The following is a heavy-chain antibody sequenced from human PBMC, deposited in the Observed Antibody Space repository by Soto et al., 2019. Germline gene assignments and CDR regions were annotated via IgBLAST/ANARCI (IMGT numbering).Heavy chain of an antibody. CDR3: TMEYCSSTSCHRDY. CDR2: IIPILGIA. D-gene: IGHD2-2*02. Sequence: QVQLVQSGAEVKKPGSSVKVSCKASGGTFSSYTISWVRQAPGQGLEWMGRIIPILGIANYAQKFQGRVKITAAKSTRTAYLELSSLRSEDTAVYYCTMEYCSSTSCHRDYWGQGTLVTVS. CDR1: GGTFSSYT. V-gene: IGHV1-69*02. J-gene: IGHJ4*02.